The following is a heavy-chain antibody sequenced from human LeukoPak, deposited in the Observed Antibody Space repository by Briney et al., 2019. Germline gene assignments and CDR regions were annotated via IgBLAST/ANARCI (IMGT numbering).Heavy chain of an antibody. D-gene: IGHD3-22*01. CDR3: ASDADYYGSSGYYYAYFDY. Sequence: ASVKVSCKASGYTFTGYYMHWVRQAPGQGLEWMGRINPNSGGTNYAQKFQGRVTMTRDTSISTAYMELSRLRSDDTAVYYCASDADYYGSSGYYYAYFDYWGQGTLVTVSS. CDR1: GYTFTGYY. V-gene: IGHV1-2*06. J-gene: IGHJ4*02. CDR2: INPNSGGT.